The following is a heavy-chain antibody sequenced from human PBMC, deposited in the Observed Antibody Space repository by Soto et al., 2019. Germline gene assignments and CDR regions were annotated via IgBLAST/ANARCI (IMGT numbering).Heavy chain of an antibody. Sequence: GSLILYWSASGFAFHCYSINWVRKAPANGLEWVSSISGSGSDIYYADSVKGRFTISRDNAKNSLYLQMNSLRAEDTAVYYCARAGAYDSIWGTYRADWFDPWGQGTLVTVSS. CDR2: ISGSGSDI. V-gene: IGHV3-21*01. CDR3: ARAGAYDSIWGTYRADWFDP. J-gene: IGHJ5*02. CDR1: GFAFHCYS. D-gene: IGHD3-16*02.